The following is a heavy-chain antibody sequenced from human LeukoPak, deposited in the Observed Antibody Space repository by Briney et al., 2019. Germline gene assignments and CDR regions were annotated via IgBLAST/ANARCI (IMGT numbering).Heavy chain of an antibody. CDR1: GYTFTSYD. Sequence: ASVKVSCKASGYTFTSYDINWVRQATGQGLEWMGWMNPNSGNTGYAQKFQGRVTMTRNTSISTAYTELSSLRSEDTAVYYCARGLREVVVVAALYYYYYMDVWGKGTTVTISS. CDR2: MNPNSGNT. J-gene: IGHJ6*03. CDR3: ARGLREVVVVAALYYYYYMDV. V-gene: IGHV1-8*01. D-gene: IGHD2-15*01.